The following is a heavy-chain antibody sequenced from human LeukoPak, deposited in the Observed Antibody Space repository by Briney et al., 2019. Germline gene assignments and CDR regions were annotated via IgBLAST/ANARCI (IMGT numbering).Heavy chain of an antibody. D-gene: IGHD3-3*01. CDR3: ARNGHYSIDY. CDR2: IYHSGRT. J-gene: IGHJ4*02. CDR1: DYSISSGNW. Sequence: PSETLSLTCAVSDYSISSGNWWSWVRQPPQKGLEWIGEIYHSGRTNYNPSLKSRVTISVDKPKNQFSLKLISVTAADTAMYYCARNGHYSIDYWGQGTPVTVSS. V-gene: IGHV4-4*02.